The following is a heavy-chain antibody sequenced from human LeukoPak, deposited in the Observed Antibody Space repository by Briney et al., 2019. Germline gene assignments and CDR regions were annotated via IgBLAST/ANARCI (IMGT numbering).Heavy chain of an antibody. Sequence: PSETLSLTCAVYGGSFSGYYWSWIRQPPGKGLEWIGEINHSGSTNYNPSLKSRVTISVDTSKNQFSLKLSSVTAADTAVYYCARAGRTYDYVWGSYRFFDYWGQGTLVTVSS. CDR3: ARAGRTYDYVWGSYRFFDY. CDR1: GGSFSGYY. V-gene: IGHV4-34*01. CDR2: INHSGST. D-gene: IGHD3-16*02. J-gene: IGHJ4*02.